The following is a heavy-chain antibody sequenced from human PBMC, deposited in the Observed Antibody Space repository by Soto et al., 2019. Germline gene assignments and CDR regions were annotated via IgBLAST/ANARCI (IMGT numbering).Heavy chain of an antibody. CDR3: ARQHGSDIVVVVAAPYFDY. J-gene: IGHJ4*02. CDR1: GFTFSSYA. V-gene: IGHV3-30-3*01. Sequence: GGSLRLSCAASGFTFSSYAMHWVRQAPGKGLEWVAVISYDGSNKYYADSVKGRFTISRDNSKNTLYLQMNSLRAEDTAVYYCARQHGSDIVVVVAAPYFDYWGQGTLVTVSS. CDR2: ISYDGSNK. D-gene: IGHD2-15*01.